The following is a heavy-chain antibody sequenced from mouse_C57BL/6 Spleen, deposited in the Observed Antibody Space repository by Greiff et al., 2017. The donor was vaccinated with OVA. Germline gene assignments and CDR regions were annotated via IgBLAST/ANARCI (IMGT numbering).Heavy chain of an antibody. CDR3: ARDDGNSWFAY. CDR1: GYSITSGYY. J-gene: IGHJ3*01. D-gene: IGHD2-1*01. V-gene: IGHV3-6*01. Sequence: ESGPGLVKPSQSLSLTCSVTGYSITSGYYWNWIRQFPGNKLEWMGYISYDGSNNYNPSLKKRISITRDTSQNQFFLKLNAVTTEDTATYYYARDDGNSWFAYWGQGTLVTVSA. CDR2: ISYDGSN.